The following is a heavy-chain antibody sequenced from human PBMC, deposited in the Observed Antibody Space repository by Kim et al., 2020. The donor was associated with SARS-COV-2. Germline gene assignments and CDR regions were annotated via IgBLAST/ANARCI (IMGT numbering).Heavy chain of an antibody. Sequence: ASVKVSCKASGYTFTSYGISWVRQAPGQGLEGMGWISAYNGNTNYAQKLQGRVTITTDTSTSTAYMERRSLRVDDTAGYYCARDSSFWYSKFRIDYWGQGTLVTVSS. J-gene: IGHJ4*02. CDR3: ARDSSFWYSKFRIDY. V-gene: IGHV1-18*01. CDR2: ISAYNGNT. CDR1: GYTFTSYG. D-gene: IGHD6-13*01.